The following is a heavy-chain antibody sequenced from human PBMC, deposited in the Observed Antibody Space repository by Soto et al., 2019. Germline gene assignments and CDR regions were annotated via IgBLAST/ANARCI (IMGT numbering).Heavy chain of an antibody. D-gene: IGHD3-22*01. V-gene: IGHV1-69*01. Sequence: QVQLVQSGAEVKKPGSSVTVSCKASGGTFSSYAISWVRQAPGQGLEWMGGIIPIFGTANYAQKFQGRVTITADESTSTAYMELSSLRSEDTAVYYCARAEGLDYYDSSGYYGFDYWGQGTLVTVSS. J-gene: IGHJ4*02. CDR2: IIPIFGTA. CDR3: ARAEGLDYYDSSGYYGFDY. CDR1: GGTFSSYA.